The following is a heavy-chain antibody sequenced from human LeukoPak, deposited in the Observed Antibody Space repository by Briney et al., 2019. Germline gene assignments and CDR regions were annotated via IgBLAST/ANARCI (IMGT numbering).Heavy chain of an antibody. J-gene: IGHJ3*02. CDR3: ARGRYCGGDCLTRLNAFDI. D-gene: IGHD2-21*02. CDR2: INHSGST. CDR1: GGSFSGYY. V-gene: IGHV4-34*01. Sequence: SETLSLTCAVYGGSFSGYYWSWIRQPPGKGLEWIGEINHSGSTNYNPSLKSRVTISVDTSKNQFSLKLSSVTAAATAVYYCARGRYCGGDCLTRLNAFDIWGQGTMVTVSS.